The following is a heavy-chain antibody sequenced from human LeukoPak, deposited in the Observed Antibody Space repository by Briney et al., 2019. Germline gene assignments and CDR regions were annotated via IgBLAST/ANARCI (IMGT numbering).Heavy chain of an antibody. CDR1: GFTFSSYA. D-gene: IGHD2-2*01. J-gene: IGHJ4*02. CDR2: ISGSGGST. V-gene: IGHV3-23*01. CDR3: AKDDGIVVVPAAIGY. Sequence: GGSLRLSCAASGFTFSSYAMSWFRQAPGKGLEWVSAISGSGGSTYYADSVKGRFTISRDNSKNTLYLQMNSLRAEDTAVYYCAKDDGIVVVPAAIGYWGQGTLVTVSS.